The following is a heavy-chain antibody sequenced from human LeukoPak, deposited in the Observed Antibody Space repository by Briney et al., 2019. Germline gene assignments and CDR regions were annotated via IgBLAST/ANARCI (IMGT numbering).Heavy chain of an antibody. CDR3: ARATYYYDSSGYPLDY. V-gene: IGHV3-7*04. J-gene: IGHJ4*02. CDR2: IKQDGSEK. Sequence: GGSLRLSCAASGFTFSSYWMSWVRQAPGKGLEWVANIKQDGSEKYYVDSVKGRFTISRDNAENSLYLQMNSLRAEDTAVYYCARATYYYDSSGYPLDYWGQGTLVTVSS. CDR1: GFTFSSYW. D-gene: IGHD3-22*01.